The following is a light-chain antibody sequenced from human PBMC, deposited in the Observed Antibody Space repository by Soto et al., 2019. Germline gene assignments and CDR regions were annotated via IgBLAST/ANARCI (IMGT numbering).Light chain of an antibody. J-gene: IGKJ1*01. CDR2: KAS. CDR1: QSINNW. Sequence: DIQMTQSPSTLSASVGDRVTITCRASQSINNWLAWYQQKPGKAPKLLIYKASSVDSGVPSRFSGSGSGTEFTLTISGLQPDDFATYYCQQYNTYLWTFGQGTKVDNK. CDR3: QQYNTYLWT. V-gene: IGKV1-5*03.